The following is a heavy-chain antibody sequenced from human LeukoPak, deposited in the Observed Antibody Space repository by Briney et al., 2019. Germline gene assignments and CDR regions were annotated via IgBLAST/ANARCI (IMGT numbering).Heavy chain of an antibody. D-gene: IGHD4-17*01. V-gene: IGHV3-20*04. CDR1: GFTFDEYG. J-gene: IGHJ5*02. CDR2: INWNGGSA. CDR3: ARDDYGDYSIWFDP. Sequence: GGSLRLSCAASGFTFDEYGMSWVRQAPGKGLEWVSGINWNGGSAGYADSVKGRFTISRDNAKNSLYLQMNSLRAEDTALYYCARDDYGDYSIWFDPWGQGTLVTVSS.